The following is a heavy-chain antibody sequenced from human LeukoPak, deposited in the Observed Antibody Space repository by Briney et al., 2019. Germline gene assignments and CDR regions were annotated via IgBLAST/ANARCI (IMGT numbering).Heavy chain of an antibody. Sequence: GSLRLSCAASGFTISSHSMNWVRQASGKGPEWVSSISSSSSHIYFADSVKGRFTISRDNAKNSLYLQMNSLRPEDTAVYYCARDIRTQLDGYNPPYHFDYWGQGTLVTVSS. CDR3: ARDIRTQLDGYNPPYHFDY. J-gene: IGHJ4*02. D-gene: IGHD5-24*01. CDR1: GFTISSHS. V-gene: IGHV3-21*01. CDR2: ISSSSSHI.